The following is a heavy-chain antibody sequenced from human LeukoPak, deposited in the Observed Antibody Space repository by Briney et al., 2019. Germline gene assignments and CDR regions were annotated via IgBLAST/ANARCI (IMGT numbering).Heavy chain of an antibody. CDR3: ARSNLGSYDQSGYYHY. V-gene: IGHV4-4*07. Sequence: SETLSLTCTVSGGSPSGYYWNWIPQPAGKGLEWLGRIYISGNTWYKPSLQSRVTMSVDTSKNQFSLKMSSLTAADTAVYYCARSNLGSYDQSGYYHYWGQGTRVTVSS. J-gene: IGHJ4*02. CDR2: IYISGNT. CDR1: GGSPSGYY. D-gene: IGHD3-22*01.